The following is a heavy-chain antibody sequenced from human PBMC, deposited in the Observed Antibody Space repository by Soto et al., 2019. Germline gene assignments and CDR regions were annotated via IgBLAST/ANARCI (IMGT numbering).Heavy chain of an antibody. CDR2: ISAYNGNT. CDR3: ARDQGITIFGVVRIPVY. CDR1: GYTFTSYG. J-gene: IGHJ4*02. Sequence: ASVKVSCKASGYTFTSYGISWVRQAPGQGLEWMGWISAYNGNTNYAQKLQGRVTMTTDTSTSTAYMELRSLRSDDTAVYYCARDQGITIFGVVRIPVYWGLGTLVTVSS. D-gene: IGHD3-3*01. V-gene: IGHV1-18*01.